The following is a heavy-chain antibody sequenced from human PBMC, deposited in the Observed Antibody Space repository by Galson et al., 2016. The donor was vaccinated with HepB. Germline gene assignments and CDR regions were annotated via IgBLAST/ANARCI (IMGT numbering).Heavy chain of an antibody. J-gene: IGHJ5*02. CDR3: AKDRGGAVPNWFDP. V-gene: IGHV3-23*01. Sequence: SLRLSCAASGSTFNYYAVSWVRQAPGKGLEWVSAIGGSGGRTYYADSVKGRFTIPRDNSKNTLYLQMNSLRAEDTAVYYCAKDRGGAVPNWFDPWGQGTLVTVSS. D-gene: IGHD3-16*01. CDR1: GSTFNYYA. CDR2: IGGSGGRT.